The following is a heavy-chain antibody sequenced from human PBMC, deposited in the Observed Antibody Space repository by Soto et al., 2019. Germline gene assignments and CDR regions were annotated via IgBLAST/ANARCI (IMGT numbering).Heavy chain of an antibody. CDR1: GYTFTSYG. CDR2: ISAYNGNT. V-gene: IGHV1-18*01. J-gene: IGHJ3*02. Sequence: EASVKVSCKASGYTFTSYGISWVRQAPGQGLEWMGWISAYNGNTNYAQKLQGRVTMTTDTSTSTAYMELRSLRSDDTAVYYCARVIKYYDILTGYYTPGAFDIWGQGTMVTVSS. CDR3: ARVIKYYDILTGYYTPGAFDI. D-gene: IGHD3-9*01.